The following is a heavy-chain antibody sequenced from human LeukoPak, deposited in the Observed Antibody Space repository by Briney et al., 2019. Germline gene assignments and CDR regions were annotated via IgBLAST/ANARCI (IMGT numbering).Heavy chain of an antibody. CDR3: AGCSGGSRYDWFDP. D-gene: IGHD2-15*01. J-gene: IGHJ5*02. CDR1: GGSISSYY. V-gene: IGHV4-59*01. CDR2: IYYSGRT. Sequence: PSETLSLTCTVSGGSISSYYWSWVRQPPGKGVEWIGYIYYSGRTNYNPSLTSRVTISVDTSKNQFSLKLSSVTAADTAVYYCAGCSGGSRYDWFDPWGQGTLVTVSS.